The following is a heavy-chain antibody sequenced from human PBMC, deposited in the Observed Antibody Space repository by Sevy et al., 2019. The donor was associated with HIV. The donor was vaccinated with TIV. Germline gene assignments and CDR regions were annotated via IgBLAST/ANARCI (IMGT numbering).Heavy chain of an antibody. J-gene: IGHJ4*02. D-gene: IGHD3-16*01. CDR3: ANGGYYFDS. CDR2: ITGSGGST. Sequence: GGSLRLSCAASGFTFTNYAMSWVRQAPGKGLQWVSSITGSGGSTYYADSVKGRFTISRDNSKKTLYLQMTRLRPEYTAIYYCANGGYYFDSWGQGTLVTVSS. V-gene: IGHV3-23*01. CDR1: GFTFTNYA.